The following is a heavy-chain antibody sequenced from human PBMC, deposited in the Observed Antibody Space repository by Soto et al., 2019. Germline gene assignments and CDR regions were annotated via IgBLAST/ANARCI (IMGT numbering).Heavy chain of an antibody. CDR1: GFTFSNYR. CDR2: IETDGTST. J-gene: IGHJ4*02. Sequence: EVPLVESGGGLVQPGGSVRLSCVVSGFTFSNYRMHWVRQAPGKGLVWVSRIETDGTSTTYADSVKGRFTISRDNAKNTLYLQMNGLSEEDTATYYGARDAGGLGYWGQGTLVTVSS. V-gene: IGHV3-74*01. CDR3: ARDAGGLGY. D-gene: IGHD3-10*01.